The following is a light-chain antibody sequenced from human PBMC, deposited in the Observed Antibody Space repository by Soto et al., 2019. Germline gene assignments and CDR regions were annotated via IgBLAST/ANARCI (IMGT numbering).Light chain of an antibody. CDR2: AAS. CDR1: QSISGY. J-gene: IGKJ1*01. V-gene: IGKV1-39*01. Sequence: DIPMTQSPPSLSASVGDRVTITCRASQSISGYLNWYQQRPGKAPKVLIYAASSLQSGVPSRFNGSGSGTDFTLTITTPQPEDLATYFCQQSYSPPPTFGQGTKVEIK. CDR3: QQSYSPPPT.